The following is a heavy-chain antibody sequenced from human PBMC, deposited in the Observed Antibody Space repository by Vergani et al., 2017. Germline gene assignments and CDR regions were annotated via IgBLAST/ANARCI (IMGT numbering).Heavy chain of an antibody. Sequence: QVQLQESGPGLLKPSQTLSLTCTVSGGSLSSGSYYWSWVRQRPGKGLEWIGYIYNSESTYYNPSLKSRVTISVDASKNQFSLKLSSVTAADTAVYYCASQDDHNGNPGAFDIWGQGTKVTVSS. CDR1: GGSLSSGSYY. CDR3: ASQDDHNGNPGAFDI. D-gene: IGHD4-23*01. CDR2: IYNSEST. V-gene: IGHV4-31*03. J-gene: IGHJ3*02.